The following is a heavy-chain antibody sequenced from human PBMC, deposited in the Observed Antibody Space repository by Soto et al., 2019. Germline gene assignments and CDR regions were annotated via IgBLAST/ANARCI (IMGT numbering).Heavy chain of an antibody. CDR2: INSDGSST. Sequence: GGSLRLSCAASGFTFSSYWMHWVRQAPGKGLVWVSRINSDGSSTSYADSVKGRFTISRDNAKNTLYLQMNSLRAEDTAVYYCARVEYSYGQWDYYYYYMDVWGKGTTVTVSS. V-gene: IGHV3-74*01. J-gene: IGHJ6*03. CDR3: ARVEYSYGQWDYYYYYMDV. CDR1: GFTFSSYW. D-gene: IGHD5-18*01.